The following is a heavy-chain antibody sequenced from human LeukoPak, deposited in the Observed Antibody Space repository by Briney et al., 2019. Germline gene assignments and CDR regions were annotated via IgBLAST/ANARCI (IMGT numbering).Heavy chain of an antibody. CDR2: IWYDGSNK. V-gene: IGHV3-33*01. CDR3: ARETTPPTTVVVPAAPPGY. Sequence: QSGRSLRLSCAASGFTFSSYGMHWVRQAPGKGLEWVAVIWYDGSNKYYADSVKGRFTISRDNSKNTLYLQMNSLRAEDTAVYYCARETTPPTTVVVPAAPPGYWGQGTLVTVSS. J-gene: IGHJ4*02. D-gene: IGHD2-2*01. CDR1: GFTFSSYG.